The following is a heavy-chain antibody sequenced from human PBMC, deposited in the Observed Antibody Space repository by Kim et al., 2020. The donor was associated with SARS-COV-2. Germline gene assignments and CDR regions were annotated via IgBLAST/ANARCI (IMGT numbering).Heavy chain of an antibody. CDR2: IYPGDSDT. Sequence: GESLKISCKASGYSFTTYWIAWVRQMPGKGLEWMGIIYPGDSDTRYSPSFQGQVTISADKSISTAYLQCNSLKASDTAMYYCAKGSIAAAGRWYDYWGQGTLVTVSS. V-gene: IGHV5-51*01. D-gene: IGHD6-13*01. J-gene: IGHJ4*02. CDR1: GYSFTTYW. CDR3: AKGSIAAAGRWYDY.